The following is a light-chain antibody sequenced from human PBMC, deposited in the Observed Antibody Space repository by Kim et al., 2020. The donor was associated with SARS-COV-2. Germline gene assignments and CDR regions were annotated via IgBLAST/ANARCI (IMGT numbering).Light chain of an antibody. CDR2: DAA. J-gene: IGKJ4*01. V-gene: IGKV3-11*01. CDR3: QQRSNWHPLT. Sequence: SPGERTHLTCRASRSVSSDVAWYQQKPGQAPRLLIYDAANRATGIPARFSGSGSGTDFTLTISSLEPEDFAVYYWQQRSNWHPLTFGGGTKVDIK. CDR1: RSVSSD.